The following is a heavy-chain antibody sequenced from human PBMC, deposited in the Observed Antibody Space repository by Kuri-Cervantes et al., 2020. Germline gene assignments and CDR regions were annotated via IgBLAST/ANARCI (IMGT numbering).Heavy chain of an antibody. D-gene: IGHD3-10*01. V-gene: IGHV3-30-3*01. Sequence: GGSLRLSCAASGFTFSSYAMHWVRQAPGKGLEWVAVISYDGSNKYYADSVKGRFTISRDNSKNTLYLQMNSLRSEDMVVYSCVRGITMVRGADYWGQGTLVTVSS. CDR2: ISYDGSNK. CDR1: GFTFSSYA. CDR3: VRGITMVRGADY. J-gene: IGHJ4*02.